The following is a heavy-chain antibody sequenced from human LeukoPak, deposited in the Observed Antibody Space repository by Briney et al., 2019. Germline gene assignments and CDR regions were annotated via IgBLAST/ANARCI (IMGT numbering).Heavy chain of an antibody. D-gene: IGHD1-20*01. CDR2: ISGCGGST. Sequence: GGSLRLSCAASGFIFSDYAMSWVRQAPGKGLEWVSSISGCGGSTYYADSVKGRVTVSRDNSKSTLFLQMNSLRAEDTAVYYCARGPRITGTSYYYYGMDVWGQGTTVTVSS. CDR1: GFIFSDYA. V-gene: IGHV3-23*01. J-gene: IGHJ6*02. CDR3: ARGPRITGTSYYYYGMDV.